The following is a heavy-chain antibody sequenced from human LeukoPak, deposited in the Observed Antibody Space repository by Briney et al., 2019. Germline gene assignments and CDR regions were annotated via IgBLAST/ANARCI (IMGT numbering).Heavy chain of an antibody. CDR1: GGSISSGDYY. V-gene: IGHV4-30-4*01. Sequence: SETLSLTCTVSGGSISSGDYYWSWIRQPPGKGLEWIGYIYYSGSTYYNPSLKSRVTISVDTSKNQFSLKLSSVTAADTAVYYCARGSNMCYGSGSYYLYYYYYGMDVWGQGTTVTVSS. D-gene: IGHD3-10*01. CDR2: IYYSGST. J-gene: IGHJ6*02. CDR3: ARGSNMCYGSGSYYLYYYYYGMDV.